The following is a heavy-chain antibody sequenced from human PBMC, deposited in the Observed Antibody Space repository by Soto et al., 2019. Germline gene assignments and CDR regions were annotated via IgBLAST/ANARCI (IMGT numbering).Heavy chain of an antibody. D-gene: IGHD2-8*02. CDR3: AKATATGGGAFEI. CDR2: ILVGGST. CDR1: GYTFTGYY. Sequence: SCKASGYTFTGYYMHWVRQAPGKGLEWVSTILVGGSTHYEDSVKGRFTISRDTSKNTVYLQMNSLTAGDTAVYYCAKATATGGGAFEIYGQGTMVTVSS. V-gene: IGHV3-23*01. J-gene: IGHJ3*02.